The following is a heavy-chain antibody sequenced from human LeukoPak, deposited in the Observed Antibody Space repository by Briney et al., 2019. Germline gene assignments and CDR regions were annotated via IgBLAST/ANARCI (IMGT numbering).Heavy chain of an antibody. Sequence: PSGTLSLTCAVSGGSISSSNWWSWVRQPPGKGLEWIGEIYHSGSTNYNPSLKSRVTISVDTSKNQFSLKLSSVTAADTAVYYCARGFIGSRHGYWYFDLWGRGTLATVSS. V-gene: IGHV4-4*02. CDR1: GGSISSSNW. D-gene: IGHD2-2*01. CDR3: ARGFIGSRHGYWYFDL. CDR2: IYHSGST. J-gene: IGHJ2*01.